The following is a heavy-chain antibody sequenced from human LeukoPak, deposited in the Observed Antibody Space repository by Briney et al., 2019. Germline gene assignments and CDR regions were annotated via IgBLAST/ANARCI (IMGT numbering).Heavy chain of an antibody. D-gene: IGHD6-19*01. J-gene: IGHJ4*02. CDR2: INPNSGGT. V-gene: IGHV1-2*06. CDR3: ARSPSGWYGDY. Sequence: ASVKVSCKASGYTFTDYYMHWVRQAPGQGLEWMGRINPNSGGTGSARKFQGRVTVTRDTSISTVYMELSRLTSDDTAVYYCARSPSGWYGDYWGQGTLVTVSS. CDR1: GYTFTDYY.